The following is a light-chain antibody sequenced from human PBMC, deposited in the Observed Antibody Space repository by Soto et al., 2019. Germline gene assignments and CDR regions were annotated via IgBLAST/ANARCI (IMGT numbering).Light chain of an antibody. CDR2: DAS. CDR1: QTISTW. J-gene: IGKJ1*01. Sequence: QMSQSPSTLSASVGDRVTITCRASQTISTWMAWYQQKPGKAPKLLGYDASTLQSGVASRFSGSGSGTGFTLTIGSLQPDDFATYYCQHYNSYSEAFGQGTKVDI. CDR3: QHYNSYSEA. V-gene: IGKV1-5*01.